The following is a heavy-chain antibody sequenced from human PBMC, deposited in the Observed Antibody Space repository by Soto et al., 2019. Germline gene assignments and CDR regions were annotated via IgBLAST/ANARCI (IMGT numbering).Heavy chain of an antibody. D-gene: IGHD3-10*01. Sequence: SETLSLTCVVSGYSISSGYYWGWIRQPPGKGLEWIGNVHHSGITYYNPSLKRRVSISRDTSKNHYSLNLSSVTAADTAVYYCARAGDTMIRGVIIMNYYGMDVWGHGTTVTVSS. J-gene: IGHJ6*02. V-gene: IGHV4-38-2*01. CDR2: VHHSGIT. CDR1: GYSISSGYY. CDR3: ARAGDTMIRGVIIMNYYGMDV.